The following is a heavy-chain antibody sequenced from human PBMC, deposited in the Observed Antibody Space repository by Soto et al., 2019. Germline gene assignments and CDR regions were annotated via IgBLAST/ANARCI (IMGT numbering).Heavy chain of an antibody. Sequence: GGSLRLSCVASGFNLSHPWMTWVRQAAGKGLEWVGRIKSKTYSVTADYSAPVKGRATISIDDSKKTVYLQMNSLKTEDTAVYYCTTGIYYDILTGYHNVAYWGQGALVTVSS. D-gene: IGHD3-9*01. V-gene: IGHV3-15*01. CDR2: IKSKTYSVTA. CDR1: GFNLSHPW. CDR3: TTGIYYDILTGYHNVAY. J-gene: IGHJ4*02.